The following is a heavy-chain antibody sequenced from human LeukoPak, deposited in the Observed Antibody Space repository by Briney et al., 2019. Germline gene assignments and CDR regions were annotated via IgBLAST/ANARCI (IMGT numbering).Heavy chain of an antibody. Sequence: GGSLRLSCAASGFSVGNNYTSWVRKAPGKGLEWVSVFYSGGTIRYADSVRDRFIISRDVSKNMLYLQMNSLRVEDTAVYYCVRDPHNSGSGRYFEDWGRGNLVTVSP. CDR1: GFSVGNNY. CDR3: VRDPHNSGSGRYFED. V-gene: IGHV3-66*01. D-gene: IGHD3-10*01. J-gene: IGHJ4*02. CDR2: FYSGGTI.